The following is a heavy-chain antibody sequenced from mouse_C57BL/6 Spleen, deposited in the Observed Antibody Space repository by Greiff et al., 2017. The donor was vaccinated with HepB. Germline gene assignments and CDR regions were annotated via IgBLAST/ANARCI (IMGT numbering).Heavy chain of an antibody. CDR1: GYTFTDYE. Sequence: VQLVESGAELVRPGASVTLSCKASGYTFTDYEMHWVKQTPVHGLEWIGAIDPETGGTAYNQKFKGKAILTADKSSSTAYMELRSLTSEDSAVYYCTRSGNYGYWGQGTTLTVSS. V-gene: IGHV1-15*01. CDR2: IDPETGGT. J-gene: IGHJ2*01. CDR3: TRSGNYGY. D-gene: IGHD2-1*01.